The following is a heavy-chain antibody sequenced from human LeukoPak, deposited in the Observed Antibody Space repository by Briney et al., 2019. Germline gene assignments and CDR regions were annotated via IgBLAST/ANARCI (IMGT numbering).Heavy chain of an antibody. CDR2: IYYSGST. V-gene: IGHV4-39*01. CDR3: ARQYSSSWEDAFDI. Sequence: KPSETLSLTCTVSGGSISSSSYYWGWIRQPPGKGLEWIGSIYYSGSTYYNPSLKSRVTMSVDTSKNQFSLKLSSVTAADTAVYYCARQYSSSWEDAFDIWGQGTMVTVSS. D-gene: IGHD6-13*01. CDR1: GGSISSSSYY. J-gene: IGHJ3*02.